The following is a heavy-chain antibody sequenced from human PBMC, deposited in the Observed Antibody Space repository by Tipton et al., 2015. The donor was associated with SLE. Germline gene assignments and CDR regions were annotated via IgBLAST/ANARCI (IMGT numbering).Heavy chain of an antibody. CDR3: ARVALSGYSYGLYYFDY. D-gene: IGHD5-18*01. CDR1: GYTFTSYG. CDR2: ISAYNGNT. Sequence: QSGPEVKKPGASVKVSCKASGYTFTSYGIGWVRQAPGQGLEWMGWISAYNGNTNYAQKLQGRVTMTTDTSTSTAYMELRSLRSDDTAVYYCARVALSGYSYGLYYFDYWGQGTLVTVSS. V-gene: IGHV1-18*01. J-gene: IGHJ4*02.